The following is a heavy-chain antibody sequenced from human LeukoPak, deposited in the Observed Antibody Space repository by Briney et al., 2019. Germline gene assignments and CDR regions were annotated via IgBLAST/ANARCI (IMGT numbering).Heavy chain of an antibody. CDR1: GGSLSGYY. Sequence: SETLSLTCAVYGGSLSGYYWSWIRQPPGKGLEWIGEINHSGSTNYNPSLKSRVTISVDTSKNQFSLKLSSVTAADTAVYYCASFRYFDWLPDYWGQGTLVTVSS. D-gene: IGHD3-9*01. V-gene: IGHV4-34*01. CDR3: ASFRYFDWLPDY. J-gene: IGHJ4*02. CDR2: INHSGST.